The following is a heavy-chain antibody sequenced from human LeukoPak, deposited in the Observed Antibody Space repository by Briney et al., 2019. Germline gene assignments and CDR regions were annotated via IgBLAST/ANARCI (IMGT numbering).Heavy chain of an antibody. CDR2: ISISSSYI. V-gene: IGHV3-21*01. CDR1: GFTFSSYS. Sequence: KSGGSLRLSCAASGFTFSSYSMNWVRQAPGKGREGFSSISISSSYIYYADSVKGRFTISRDNAKNSLYLQMNSLRAEDTAVYYCARDAYHGSYSGRVLYYFDYWGQGTLVTVSS. J-gene: IGHJ4*02. D-gene: IGHD1-26*01. CDR3: ARDAYHGSYSGRVLYYFDY.